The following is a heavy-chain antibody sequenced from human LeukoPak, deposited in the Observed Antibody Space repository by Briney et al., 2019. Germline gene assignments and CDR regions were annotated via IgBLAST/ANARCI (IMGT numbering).Heavy chain of an antibody. V-gene: IGHV3-7*03. D-gene: IGHD4-23*01. CDR2: INQDASGA. J-gene: IGHJ4*02. Sequence: GGSLRLSCKTSGLTFSDDWMNWVRQAPGKGPEWVANINQDASGASYVGSVRGRLTISRDNAKESVYLQMNSLRADDTAIYYCARGLRWPDFWGQGTLVTVSS. CDR3: ARGLRWPDF. CDR1: GLTFSDDW.